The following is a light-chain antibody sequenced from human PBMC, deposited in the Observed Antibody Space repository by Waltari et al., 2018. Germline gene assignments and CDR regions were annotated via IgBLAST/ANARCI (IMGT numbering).Light chain of an antibody. CDR1: NVGSKS. V-gene: IGLV3-21*04. CDR2: YDS. Sequence: SYVVTQSPSVSVAPGGTARITCGGDNVGSKSEHWYQQRPGQAPVLVISYDSDRPSGIPERFSGSNSGNTATLTISWVEAEDEADYYCLVWHSTIDHQGVFGGGTKLTVL. J-gene: IGLJ2*01. CDR3: LVWHSTIDHQGV.